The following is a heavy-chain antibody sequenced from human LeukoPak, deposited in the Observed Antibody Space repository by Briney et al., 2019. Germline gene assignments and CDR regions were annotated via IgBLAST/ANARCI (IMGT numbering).Heavy chain of an antibody. Sequence: GGSLTVTCTASGFTFSAYSMAWVRRAPGTGLEWIAYISATSNTLYYADSVKGRFTISRDNEKSSVFLQMNSLRAGDTAAFYCVRGNYYDSSGYPDAFDMWGQGTIFSVSS. CDR2: ISATSNTL. V-gene: IGHV3-48*01. CDR1: GFTFSAYS. D-gene: IGHD3-22*01. CDR3: VRGNYYDSSGYPDAFDM. J-gene: IGHJ3*02.